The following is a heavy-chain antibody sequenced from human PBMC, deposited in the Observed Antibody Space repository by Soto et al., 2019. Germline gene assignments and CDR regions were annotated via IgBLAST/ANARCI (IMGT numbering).Heavy chain of an antibody. CDR1: GGTFSSYA. V-gene: IGHV1-69*13. J-gene: IGHJ6*02. CDR2: IIPIFGTA. Sequence: RASVKVSCKASGGTFSSYAISWVRQAPGQGLEWMGGIIPIFGTANYAQKFQGRVTITADESTSTAYMELSSLRSEDTAVYYCARDGWVWSGYYTDQGVYYCDGMDVWGQGTTVTVSS. CDR3: ARDGWVWSGYYTDQGVYYCDGMDV. D-gene: IGHD3-3*01.